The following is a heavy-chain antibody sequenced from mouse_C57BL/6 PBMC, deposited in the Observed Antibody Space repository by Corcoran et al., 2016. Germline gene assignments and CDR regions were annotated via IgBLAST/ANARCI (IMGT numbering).Heavy chain of an antibody. Sequence: EVQLQQSGPELVKPGASVKISCKASGYTFTDYYMNWVKQSHGKSLEWIGDINPNNGGTSYNQKFKGKATLTVDKSSSTAYMELRSLTSEDSAVYYCARGVDTVVATRYYFDYLGQGTTLTVSS. J-gene: IGHJ2*01. CDR3: ARGVDTVVATRYYFDY. CDR2: INPNNGGT. CDR1: GYTFTDYY. V-gene: IGHV1-26*01. D-gene: IGHD1-1*01.